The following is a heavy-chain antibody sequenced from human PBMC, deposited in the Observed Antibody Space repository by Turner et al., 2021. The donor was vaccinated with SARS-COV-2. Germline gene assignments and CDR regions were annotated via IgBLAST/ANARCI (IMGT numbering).Heavy chain of an antibody. J-gene: IGHJ6*02. Sequence: EVQLVESGGGLVQPGGSLRLSCAASGVTVSSNYMSWVRQAPGKGREWVSVIYSGGSTFYADSVKGRFTISRHNSKNTLYLQMNSLRAEDTAVYYCARDLGPYGMDVWGQGTTVTVSS. V-gene: IGHV3-53*04. CDR2: IYSGGST. CDR1: GVTVSSNY. CDR3: ARDLGPYGMDV.